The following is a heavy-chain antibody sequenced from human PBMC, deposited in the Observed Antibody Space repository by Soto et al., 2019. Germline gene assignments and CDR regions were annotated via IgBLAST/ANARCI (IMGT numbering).Heavy chain of an antibody. Sequence: ETLSLTCTVSGGSISGYYWSWVRQPPGKGLGWIGYIYYSGSSNYNPSLKSRVTISVDTSKNQFSLKLSSLTAADTAVYYCARXXCSXRXCSPYFVYCRRLTLVPVSS. V-gene: IGHV4-59*08. CDR2: IYYSGSS. D-gene: IGHD2-15*01. CDR1: GGSISGYY. CDR3: ARXXCSXRXCSPYFVY. J-gene: IGHJ4*02.